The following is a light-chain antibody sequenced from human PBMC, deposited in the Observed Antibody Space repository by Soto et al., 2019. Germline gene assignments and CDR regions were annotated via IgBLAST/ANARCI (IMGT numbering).Light chain of an antibody. V-gene: IGKV1-5*01. CDR3: QYYRGLSS. Sequence: DIQMTQSPSTLSASVGDRVTITCRASQRTSRYLAWYQQKPGEAPKLLIYDASSLQSGVPSRFSGSGSGTEFSLSITGLQPDDFATYYCQYYRGLSSFGPGTKVDIK. CDR2: DAS. J-gene: IGKJ3*01. CDR1: QRTSRY.